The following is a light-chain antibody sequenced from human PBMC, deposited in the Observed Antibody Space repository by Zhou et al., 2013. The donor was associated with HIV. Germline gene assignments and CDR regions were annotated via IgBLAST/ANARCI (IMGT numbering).Light chain of an antibody. CDR3: QQYNELPLT. Sequence: DIQMTQSPASLSASVGDRVTITCRASQSISSYLNWYHQKPGKAPKLMIFDTSKLEEGVPSRFRGSGSGTSFIFTITSLQPEDTGTYFCQQYNELPLTFGGGTTLEI. V-gene: IGKV1-33*01. CDR2: DTS. CDR1: QSISSY. J-gene: IGKJ4*01.